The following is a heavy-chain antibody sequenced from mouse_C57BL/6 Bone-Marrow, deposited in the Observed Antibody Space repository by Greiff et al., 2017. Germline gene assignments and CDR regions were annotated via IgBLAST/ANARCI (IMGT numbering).Heavy chain of an antibody. CDR2: IYPGSGST. CDR3: ARYYYGSSAWFAY. Sequence: QVQLQQPGAELVKPGASVTMSCKASGYTFTSYWITWVKQRPGQGLEWIGDIYPGSGSTNYNEKFKSKATLTVDTSSSTAYMQLSSLTSEDSAVYYCARYYYGSSAWFAYWGQGTLVTVSA. CDR1: GYTFTSYW. J-gene: IGHJ3*01. V-gene: IGHV1-55*01. D-gene: IGHD1-1*01.